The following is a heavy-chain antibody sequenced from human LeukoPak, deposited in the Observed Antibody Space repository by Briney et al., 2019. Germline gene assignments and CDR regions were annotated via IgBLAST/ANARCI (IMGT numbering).Heavy chain of an antibody. CDR2: INHSGST. Sequence: SETLSLTCAVYGGSFSGYYWSWIRQPPGKGLEWIGEINHSGSTNYNPSLKSRVTISVDTSKNQFSLKLSSVTAADTAVYYCARGIIPSITMIVVVLDYWGQGTLVTVSS. V-gene: IGHV4-34*01. D-gene: IGHD3-22*01. CDR1: GGSFSGYY. CDR3: ARGIIPSITMIVVVLDY. J-gene: IGHJ4*02.